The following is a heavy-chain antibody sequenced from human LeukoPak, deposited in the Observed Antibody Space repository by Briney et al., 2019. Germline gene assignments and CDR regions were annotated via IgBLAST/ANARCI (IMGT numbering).Heavy chain of an antibody. J-gene: IGHJ6*02. CDR2: IYYSGST. Sequence: PSETLSLTCTVSGGSISSSSYYWGWIRQPPGKGLEWIGSIYYSGSTYYNPSLKSRVTISVDTSKKQFSLKMSSVTAADTAVYYCARHDSSGYYYYYYGMDVWGQGTTVTVSS. CDR3: ARHDSSGYYYYYYGMDV. CDR1: GGSISSSSYY. V-gene: IGHV4-39*01. D-gene: IGHD3-22*01.